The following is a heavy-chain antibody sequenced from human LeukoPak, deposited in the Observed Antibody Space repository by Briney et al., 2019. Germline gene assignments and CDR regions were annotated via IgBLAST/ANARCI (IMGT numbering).Heavy chain of an antibody. V-gene: IGHV4-31*03. D-gene: IGHD5-24*01. CDR1: GGSINSADYY. CDR2: IYYSGSR. Sequence: SETLSLTCTVSGGSINSADYYWSWIRQHPGKGLEWIGYIYYSGSRYYNPSLKSRVSISIDTSKNQFSLNLSSVTAADTAVYYCARDLGGDGFNLRNWFDPWGQGTLVTVSS. J-gene: IGHJ5*02. CDR3: ARDLGGDGFNLRNWFDP.